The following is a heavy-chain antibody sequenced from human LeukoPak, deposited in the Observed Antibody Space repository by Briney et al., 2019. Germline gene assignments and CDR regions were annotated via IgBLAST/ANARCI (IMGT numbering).Heavy chain of an antibody. J-gene: IGHJ4*02. CDR2: ISGGGRYT. Sequence: PGGSLRLSCAASGFTFSSYAMSWVRQAPGKGLEWVSTISGGGRYTHYADSVKGRFTISRDNSRNTVYLQMNSLRAEDTALYYCAKGVRALGDWGQGTLVTVSS. D-gene: IGHD3-16*01. CDR3: AKGVRALGD. V-gene: IGHV3-23*01. CDR1: GFTFSSYA.